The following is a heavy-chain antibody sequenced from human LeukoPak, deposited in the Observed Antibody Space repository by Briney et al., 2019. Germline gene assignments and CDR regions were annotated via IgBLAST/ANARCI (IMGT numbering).Heavy chain of an antibody. CDR1: GFTFSSYG. CDR3: ARGRGYDFVY. J-gene: IGHJ4*02. D-gene: IGHD5-12*01. Sequence: GGSLRLSCAASGFTFSSYGMHWVRQAPGKGLDWAAVIWYDGSNKYYADSVKGRFTISRDNSKNTLYLQMNSLRAEDTAVYYCARGRGYDFVYWGQGTLVTVSS. V-gene: IGHV3-33*01. CDR2: IWYDGSNK.